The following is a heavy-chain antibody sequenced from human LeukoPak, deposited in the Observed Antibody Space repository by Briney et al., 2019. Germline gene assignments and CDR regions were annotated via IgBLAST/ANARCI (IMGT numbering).Heavy chain of an antibody. J-gene: IGHJ3*02. Sequence: GGPLRLSCAASGFTFSSYAMSWVRQAPGKGLEWVSAISGSGGSTYYADSVKGRFTISRDNSKNTLYLQMNSLRAEDAAVYYCAKGVPSLSDAFDIWGQGTMVTVSS. CDR2: ISGSGGST. V-gene: IGHV3-23*01. CDR1: GFTFSSYA. CDR3: AKGVPSLSDAFDI.